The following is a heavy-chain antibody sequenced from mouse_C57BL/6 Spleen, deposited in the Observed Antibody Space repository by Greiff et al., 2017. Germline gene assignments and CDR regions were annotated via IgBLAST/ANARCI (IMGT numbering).Heavy chain of an antibody. J-gene: IGHJ1*03. CDR2: IDPSDSYT. Sequence: QVQLQQPGAELVKPGASVKLSCKASGYTFTSYWMQWVKQRPGQGLEWIGEIDPSDSYTNYNQKFKGKATLTVDTSSSTAYMQLSSLTSEDTAVYYCARRSYGSSYEDVEVWGTGTTVTVSS. CDR1: GYTFTSYW. CDR3: ARRSYGSSYEDVEV. D-gene: IGHD1-1*01. V-gene: IGHV1-50*01.